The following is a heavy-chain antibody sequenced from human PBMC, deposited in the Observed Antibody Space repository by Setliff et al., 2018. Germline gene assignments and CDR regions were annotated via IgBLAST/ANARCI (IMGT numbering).Heavy chain of an antibody. CDR2: IYYSGST. Sequence: PSETLSLTCTVSGGSISSHYWSWIRQPPGKGLECIGYIYYSGSTNYNPSLKSRVTISVDTSKNQFSLKLTSVTAADAAVYYCARAAVTSGARADYFDNWGRGTLVTVSS. D-gene: IGHD4-17*01. CDR1: GGSISSHY. CDR3: ARAAVTSGARADYFDN. V-gene: IGHV4-59*11. J-gene: IGHJ4*01.